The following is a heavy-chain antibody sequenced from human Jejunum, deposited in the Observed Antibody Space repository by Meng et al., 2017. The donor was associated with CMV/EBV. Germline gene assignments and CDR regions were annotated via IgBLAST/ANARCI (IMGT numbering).Heavy chain of an antibody. CDR1: VGSFSDYY. D-gene: IGHD1-14*01. J-gene: IGHJ4*02. CDR2: ISHSGIA. V-gene: IGHV4-34*01. CDR3: ARGTGF. Sequence: SEYLSLTCACSVGSFSDYYLSWIRQPPGKRLEWIGEISHSGIANYNPSLKSRVTISVDTSKNHFSLKVNSVTAADTAVYYCARGTGFWGQGTLVTVSS.